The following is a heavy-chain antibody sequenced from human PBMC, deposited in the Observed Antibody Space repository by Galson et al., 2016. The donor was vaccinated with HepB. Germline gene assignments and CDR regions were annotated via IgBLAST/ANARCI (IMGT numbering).Heavy chain of an antibody. CDR2: VHPGESDT. CDR1: GYRFTDYW. Sequence: QSGAEVKKPGESLKISCKASGYRFTDYWVGWVRQTPVKGLEWLGIVHPGESDTIYTPSFEGRVTISADRSITTAYLQWRRLRASDTSLYYCVKRGDGYNVFDSWGQGTLVTVSS. V-gene: IGHV5-51*01. CDR3: VKRGDGYNVFDS. J-gene: IGHJ4*02. D-gene: IGHD5-24*01.